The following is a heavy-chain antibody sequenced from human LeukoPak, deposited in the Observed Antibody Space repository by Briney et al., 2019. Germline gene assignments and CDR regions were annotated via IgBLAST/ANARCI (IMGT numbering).Heavy chain of an antibody. Sequence: SETLSLTCAVYGGSFSGYYWSWIRQPPGKGLEWIGEINHSGSTNYNPSLKSRVTISVDTSKNQCSLKLSSVTAADTAVYYCARGSASGIYPIDYWGQGTLVTVSS. D-gene: IGHD6-19*01. CDR3: ARGSASGIYPIDY. J-gene: IGHJ4*02. CDR2: INHSGST. V-gene: IGHV4-34*01. CDR1: GGSFSGYY.